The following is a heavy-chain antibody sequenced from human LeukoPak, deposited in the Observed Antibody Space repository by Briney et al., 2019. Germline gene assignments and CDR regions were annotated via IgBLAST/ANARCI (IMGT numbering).Heavy chain of an antibody. V-gene: IGHV4-34*01. CDR2: INHSGST. CDR1: GGSFSGYY. Sequence: PSETLSLTCAVYGGSFSGYYWSWIRQPPGKGLEWIGEINHSGSTNYNPSLKSRVTISVDTSKNQFSLKLNSVTAADTAVYYCARVYYDSSGYFFDYWGQGTLVTVSS. CDR3: ARVYYDSSGYFFDY. J-gene: IGHJ4*02. D-gene: IGHD3-22*01.